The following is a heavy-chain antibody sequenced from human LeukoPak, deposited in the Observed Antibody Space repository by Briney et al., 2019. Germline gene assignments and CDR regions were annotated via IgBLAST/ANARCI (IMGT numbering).Heavy chain of an antibody. CDR3: ARALGYCSSASCYLASYFDY. CDR2: IIPIFGTA. D-gene: IGHD2-2*01. J-gene: IGHJ4*02. CDR1: GGTFSSCA. V-gene: IGHV1-69*05. Sequence: SVRVSCKASGGTFSSCAISWVRQAPGQGLEWMGGIIPIFGTANYAQKFQGRVTITTDESTSTAYMELSSLRSEDTAVYYCARALGYCSSASCYLASYFDYWGQGTLVTVSS.